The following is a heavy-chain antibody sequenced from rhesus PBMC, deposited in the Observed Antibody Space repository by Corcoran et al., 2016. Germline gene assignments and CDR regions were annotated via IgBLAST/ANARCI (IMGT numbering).Heavy chain of an antibody. D-gene: IGHD6-25*01. V-gene: IGHV4-80*01. CDR3: ARGNSGQDS. J-gene: IGHJ6*01. Sequence: QVQLQESGPGLVKPSETLSLTCAVSGASISSYWWGWIRQPPGKGLAWIGEINGKSSNNHYNPSLKSRATISKDASKKQFSLKLSSVTAADTAVYYCARGNSGQDSWGQGVVVTVSS. CDR2: INGKSSNN. CDR1: GASISSYW.